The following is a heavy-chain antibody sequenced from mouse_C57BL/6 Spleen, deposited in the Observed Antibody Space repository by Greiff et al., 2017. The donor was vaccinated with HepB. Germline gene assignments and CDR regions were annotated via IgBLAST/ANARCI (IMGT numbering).Heavy chain of an antibody. Sequence: VHVKQSGTELARPGASVKMSCKTSGYTFTSYWMHWVKQRPGQGLEWIGAIYPGNSDTSYNQKFKGKAKLTAVTSASTAYMELSSLTNEDSAVYYCTRSDYYGSSYFDYWGQGTTLTVSS. D-gene: IGHD1-1*01. CDR1: GYTFTSYW. CDR2: IYPGNSDT. V-gene: IGHV1-5*01. CDR3: TRSDYYGSSYFDY. J-gene: IGHJ2*01.